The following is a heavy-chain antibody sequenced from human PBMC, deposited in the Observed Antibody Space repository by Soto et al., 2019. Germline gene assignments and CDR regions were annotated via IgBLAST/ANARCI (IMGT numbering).Heavy chain of an antibody. V-gene: IGHV1-69*01. J-gene: IGHJ2*01. CDR2: IIPIFGTA. CDR1: GGTFSSYA. D-gene: IGHD3-22*01. CDR3: ARGYYDSSGYHQFRYWYFDL. Sequence: QVQLVQSGAEVKKPGSSVKVSCKASGGTFSSYAISWVRQAPGQGLDWMGGIIPIFGTANYAQKFQGRVTITEDESTSTAYMARSSLRSEDTAVYYCARGYYDSSGYHQFRYWYFDLWGRGTLVTVSS.